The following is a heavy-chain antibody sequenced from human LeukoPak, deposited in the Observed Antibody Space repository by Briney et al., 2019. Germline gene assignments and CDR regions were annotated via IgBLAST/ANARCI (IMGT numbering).Heavy chain of an antibody. J-gene: IGHJ3*02. CDR2: ISSSSSYI. Sequence: GGSLRLSCAASGFTFSSYSMNWVRQAPGKGLEWVSSISSSSSYIYYADSVKGRFTISRDNAKNSLYLQLNILRAEDTALYFCARVGSDWYRGGFDIWGQGTLVTVSS. V-gene: IGHV3-21*01. CDR3: ARVGSDWYRGGFDI. CDR1: GFTFSSYS. D-gene: IGHD6-19*01.